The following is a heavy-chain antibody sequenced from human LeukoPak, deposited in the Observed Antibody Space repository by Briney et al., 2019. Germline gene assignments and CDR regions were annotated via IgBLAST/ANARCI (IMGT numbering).Heavy chain of an antibody. Sequence: GGSLRLSCAASGFTFSSYAMSWVRQAPGKGLEWVSAISGSGGSTYYADSVKGRFTISRDNSKNTLYLQMHSLRAEDTAVYYCASSTHITVVRGVIISFDYWGQGTLVTVSS. D-gene: IGHD3-10*01. CDR1: GFTFSSYA. CDR3: ASSTHITVVRGVIISFDY. CDR2: ISGSGGST. V-gene: IGHV3-23*01. J-gene: IGHJ4*02.